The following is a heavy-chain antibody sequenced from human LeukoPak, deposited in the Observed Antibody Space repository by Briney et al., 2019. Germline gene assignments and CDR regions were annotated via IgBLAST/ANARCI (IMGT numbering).Heavy chain of an antibody. Sequence: ASETLSLTCTVSSGSISNYYWSWIRQPPGKGLEWIGYIYYSGSTSYNPSLKSRVTISVDTSKNQFSLKLSSVTAADTAVYYCARDHYYDSSGYTFRHWGQGTLVTVSS. J-gene: IGHJ1*01. CDR3: ARDHYYDSSGYTFRH. V-gene: IGHV4-59*01. D-gene: IGHD3-22*01. CDR1: SGSISNYY. CDR2: IYYSGST.